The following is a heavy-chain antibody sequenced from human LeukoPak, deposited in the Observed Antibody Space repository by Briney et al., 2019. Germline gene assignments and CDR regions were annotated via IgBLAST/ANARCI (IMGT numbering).Heavy chain of an antibody. D-gene: IGHD1-26*01. Sequence: PSETLSLTCSVSGGSVSSGISYWSWIRQPPGEGLEWIAYTSDSGGSDYNPSLRGRVTISVDTSKNQFSLRLSSVTAADTAVYYCARHGGSYTFDFWGQGVLVTVSS. CDR1: GGSVSSGISY. CDR2: TSDSGGS. J-gene: IGHJ4*02. CDR3: ARHGGSYTFDF. V-gene: IGHV4-61*01.